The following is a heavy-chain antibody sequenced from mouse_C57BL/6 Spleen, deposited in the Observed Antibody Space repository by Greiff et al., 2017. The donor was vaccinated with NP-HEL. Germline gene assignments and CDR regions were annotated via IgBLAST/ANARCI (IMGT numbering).Heavy chain of an antibody. CDR1: GYAFSSSW. Sequence: VQLQQSGPELVKPGASVKISCKASGYAFSSSWMNWVKQRPGKGLEWIGRIYPGDGDTNYNGKFKGKATLTADKSSSTAYMQLSSLTSEDSAVYFCARLNYYGSSHYWYFDVWGTGTTVTVSS. CDR3: ARLNYYGSSHYWYFDV. CDR2: IYPGDGDT. V-gene: IGHV1-82*01. J-gene: IGHJ1*03. D-gene: IGHD1-1*01.